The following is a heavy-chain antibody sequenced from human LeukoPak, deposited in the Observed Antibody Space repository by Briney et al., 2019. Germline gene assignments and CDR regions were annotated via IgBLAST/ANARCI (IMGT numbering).Heavy chain of an antibody. CDR3: VRHLKYYYYGMDV. V-gene: IGHV4-59*08. CDR1: GGSISGYY. J-gene: IGHJ6*02. Sequence: SETLSLTCTVSGGSISGYYGSWIRQPPGEGLEWIGYIYHSGSTNYNPSLKSPVTISVDTSKNQFSLTLSTVTAADTAVYYCVRHLKYYYYGMDVWGQGTTVTVSS. CDR2: IYHSGST.